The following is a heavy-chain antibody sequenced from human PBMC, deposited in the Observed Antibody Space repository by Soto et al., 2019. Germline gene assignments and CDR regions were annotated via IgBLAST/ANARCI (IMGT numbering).Heavy chain of an antibody. D-gene: IGHD6-13*01. V-gene: IGHV1-69*13. CDR2: IIPIFGTA. Sequence: GASVKVSCKASGGTFSSCAIRWVRQAPGQGLEWMGGIIPIFGTANYAQKFQGRVTITADESTSTAYMELSSLRSEDTAVYYCARGQYSSSWSTHYYYYYGMDVWGQGTTVTVSS. J-gene: IGHJ6*02. CDR1: GGTFSSCA. CDR3: ARGQYSSSWSTHYYYYYGMDV.